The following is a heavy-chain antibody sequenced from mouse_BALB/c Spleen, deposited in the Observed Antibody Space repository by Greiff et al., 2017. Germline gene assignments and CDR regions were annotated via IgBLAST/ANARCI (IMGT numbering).Heavy chain of an antibody. CDR2: IRSKSNNYAT. V-gene: IGHV10-1*02. CDR1: GFTFNTYA. D-gene: IGHD2-14*01. Sequence: DVKLVESGGGLVQPKGSLKLSCAASGFTFNTYAMNWVRQAPGKGLEWVARIRSKSNNYATYYADSVKDRFTISRDDSQSMLYLQMNNLKTEDTAMYYCVRYRYDDAMDYWGQGTSVTVSS. CDR3: VRYRYDDAMDY. J-gene: IGHJ4*01.